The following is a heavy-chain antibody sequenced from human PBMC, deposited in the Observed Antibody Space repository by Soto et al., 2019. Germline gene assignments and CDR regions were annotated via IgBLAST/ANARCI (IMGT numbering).Heavy chain of an antibody. CDR2: ISSSSSYI. J-gene: IGHJ4*02. V-gene: IGHV3-21*01. D-gene: IGHD4-4*01. Sequence: EVQLVESGGGLVKPGGSLRLSCAASGFTFSSYSMNWVRQAPGKGLVWVSSISSSSSYIYYADSVKGRFTISRDNAKNSMYFQMNSLRAEDTAVYYCARDLGTVTTGGVDYWGQGTLVTVSS. CDR1: GFTFSSYS. CDR3: ARDLGTVTTGGVDY.